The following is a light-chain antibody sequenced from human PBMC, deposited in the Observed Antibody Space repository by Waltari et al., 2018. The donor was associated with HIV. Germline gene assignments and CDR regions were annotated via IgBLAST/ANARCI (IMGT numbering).Light chain of an antibody. CDR2: EVS. CDR1: RRDVGGHNT. V-gene: IGLV2-8*01. Sequence: SPLTQPHPTSGSPGKPGALSCTGPRRDVGGHNTFSWYQQHPGKAPKLLIYEVSKRHSGVPDRFSGSKSGNTASLTVSGLQAEDEADYYCSSYAGSNTLGVFGGGTKLTVL. CDR3: SSYAGSNTLGV. J-gene: IGLJ3*02.